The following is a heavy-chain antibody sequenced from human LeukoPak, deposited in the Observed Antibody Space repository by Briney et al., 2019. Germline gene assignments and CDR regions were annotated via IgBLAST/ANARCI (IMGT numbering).Heavy chain of an antibody. CDR1: GFTVSSNY. D-gene: IGHD2-2*01. CDR2: IYSGGST. Sequence: PGGSLRLSCAASGFTVSSNYMSWVRQAPGKGLEWVSVIYSGGSTYYADSVKGRFTISRHNSKNTLYLQMNSLRAEDTAVYYCARGGFFCSSTSCPIDYWGQGTLVTVSS. J-gene: IGHJ4*02. CDR3: ARGGFFCSSTSCPIDY. V-gene: IGHV3-53*04.